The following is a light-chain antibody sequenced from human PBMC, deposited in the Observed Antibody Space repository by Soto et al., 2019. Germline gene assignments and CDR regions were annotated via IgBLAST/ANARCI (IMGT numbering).Light chain of an antibody. V-gene: IGKV3-20*01. CDR1: QSVSSSY. CDR2: DAS. J-gene: IGKJ1*01. Sequence: EIVLTQSPGTLSLSPGERATLSCRASQSVSSSYLAWYQQKPGQPPRLLIYDASSRATGIPARFSGSGSGTDFTLTISRLEPEDFAVYYCQQYGNSPWTFGQGTKVDIK. CDR3: QQYGNSPWT.